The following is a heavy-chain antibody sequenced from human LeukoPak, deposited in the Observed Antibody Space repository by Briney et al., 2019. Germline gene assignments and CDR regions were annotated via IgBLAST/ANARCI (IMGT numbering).Heavy chain of an antibody. CDR2: IESNGLT. D-gene: IGHD5/OR15-5a*01. J-gene: IGHJ4*02. Sequence: GGSLRLSCEASGFTFSSYWMHWVRQIPGKGLMWVSRIESNGLTLYADSVRDRFTISRDNGKNTLYLQMNSLRAEDTAVYYCGRGGSLPSPADYWGQGTLVTVSS. CDR3: GRGGSLPSPADY. V-gene: IGHV3-74*01. CDR1: GFTFSSYW.